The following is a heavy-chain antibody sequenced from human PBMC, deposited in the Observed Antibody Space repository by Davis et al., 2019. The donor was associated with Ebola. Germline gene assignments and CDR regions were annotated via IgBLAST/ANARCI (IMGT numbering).Heavy chain of an antibody. CDR1: GFTFSSYA. V-gene: IGHV3-30*04. Sequence: GESLKISCAASGFTFSSYAMHWVRQAPGKGLEWVAVISYDGSNKYYADSVKGRFTISRDNSKNTLYLQMSSLRAEDTAVYYCARDPPQSGGYVWGQGTLVTVSS. J-gene: IGHJ4*02. CDR3: ARDPPQSGGYV. CDR2: ISYDGSNK. D-gene: IGHD5-12*01.